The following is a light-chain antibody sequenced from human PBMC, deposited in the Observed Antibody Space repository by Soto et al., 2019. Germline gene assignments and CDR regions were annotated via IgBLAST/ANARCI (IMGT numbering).Light chain of an antibody. CDR3: MIWPSNAFVV. CDR1: SDINVATYE. V-gene: IGLV5-37*01. CDR2: YYSASDQ. J-gene: IGLJ2*01. Sequence: QSVLTQPRYSSAYPAEFARLTCTLPSDINVATYEIYWYKQKPGSPPRYLLYYYSASDQAQGSGVPSRFSGSKDASANTGILLISGLQSEDEADYYCMIWPSNAFVVFGGGTKVPVL.